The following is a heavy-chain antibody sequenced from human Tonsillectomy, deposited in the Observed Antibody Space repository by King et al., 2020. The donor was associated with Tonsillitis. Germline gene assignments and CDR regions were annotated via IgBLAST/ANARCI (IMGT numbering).Heavy chain of an antibody. V-gene: IGHV3-15*01. Sequence: VQLVESGGGLVKPGGSLRLSCVASGFTFSKAWMSWVRQAPGKGLEWVGGIRSKADGGTTNYAAPVKGRFTISRDDSKNTVYLQMNSLKTEDTAVYYCTTLLNYDILTGDYFDYWGQGTLVTVSS. CDR2: IRSKADGGTT. CDR1: GFTFSKAW. D-gene: IGHD3-9*01. J-gene: IGHJ4*02. CDR3: TTLLNYDILTGDYFDY.